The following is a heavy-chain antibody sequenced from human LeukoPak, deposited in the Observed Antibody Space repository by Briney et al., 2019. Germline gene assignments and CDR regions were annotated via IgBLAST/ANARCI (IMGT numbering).Heavy chain of an antibody. Sequence: GGSLRLSCAASGFTFSSHWMSWVRQAPGKGLEWVANIKEDGNEKYYVDSVKGRFTVSRDNGKNSLYLQMNSLRTDDTAVYYCARYNSGLSDSGGKGTLVTVSS. V-gene: IGHV3-7*01. CDR2: IKEDGNEK. J-gene: IGHJ4*02. D-gene: IGHD6-19*01. CDR3: ARYNSGLSDS. CDR1: GFTFSSHW.